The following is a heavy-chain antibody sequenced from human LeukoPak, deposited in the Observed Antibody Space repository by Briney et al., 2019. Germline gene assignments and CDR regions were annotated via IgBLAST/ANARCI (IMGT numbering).Heavy chain of an antibody. J-gene: IGHJ4*02. D-gene: IGHD3-16*01. V-gene: IGHV1-69*04. Sequence: ASVKVSCKASGDTFSSYAINWVRQAPGQGPEWMGRITPFLGIAKYPQKFQGRVTITADESTTTAYMELSSLRSEDTAVYYCAREACREMGVMWPRLGGQDCRYDHWGQGTLVTVSS. CDR2: ITPFLGIA. CDR1: GDTFSSYA. CDR3: AREACREMGVMWPRLGGQDCRYDH.